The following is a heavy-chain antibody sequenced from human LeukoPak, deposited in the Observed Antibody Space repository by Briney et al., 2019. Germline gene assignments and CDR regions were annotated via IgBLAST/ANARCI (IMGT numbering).Heavy chain of an antibody. D-gene: IGHD6-13*01. CDR3: ARAPYPRYSSSWSFDY. J-gene: IGHJ4*02. V-gene: IGHV1-46*01. Sequence: GASVKVSCKASGYIFTSFYIHWVRQVPGQGPEWMGVINPRGGVTSYPQKFQGRVTVTRDTSTSTVYVELGSLTSEDTAVYYCARAPYPRYSSSWSFDYWGQGTLVTVSS. CDR1: GYIFTSFY. CDR2: INPRGGVT.